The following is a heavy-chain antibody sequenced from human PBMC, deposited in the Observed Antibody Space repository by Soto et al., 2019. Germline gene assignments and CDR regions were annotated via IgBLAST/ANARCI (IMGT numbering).Heavy chain of an antibody. Sequence: GSLRLSCAASGFTFNIYGMHWVRQAPDKGLEWVALISYDGSNQYYADSVKGRFTISRDNSKNTLFLQMNSLRADDTAVYYCAKDQASGQGSFDSWGQGTLVTAPQ. CDR1: GFTFNIYG. CDR3: AKDQASGQGSFDS. V-gene: IGHV3-30*18. CDR2: ISYDGSNQ. J-gene: IGHJ4*02.